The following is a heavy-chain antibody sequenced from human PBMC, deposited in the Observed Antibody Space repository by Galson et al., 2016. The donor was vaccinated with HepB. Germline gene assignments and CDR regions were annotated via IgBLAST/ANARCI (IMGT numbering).Heavy chain of an antibody. D-gene: IGHD4-17*01. CDR3: AREATVTRGAFDM. Sequence: CAISGDSVSSNSAAWHWIRQSPSRGLEWLGRTYYRSKWYNDYAVSVKSRIAINPDTSKTQFSLQLNSVTPEDTAVYYCAREATVTRGAFDMWGQGTMVTVSS. V-gene: IGHV6-1*01. CDR1: GDSVSSNSAA. J-gene: IGHJ3*02. CDR2: TYYRSKWYN.